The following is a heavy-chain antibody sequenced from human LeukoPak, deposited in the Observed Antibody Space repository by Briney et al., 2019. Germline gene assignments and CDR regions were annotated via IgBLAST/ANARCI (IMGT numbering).Heavy chain of an antibody. CDR3: AKDVSWTGTFADN. J-gene: IGHJ4*02. CDR2: ISGSGGST. D-gene: IGHD1-1*01. Sequence: GGSLRLSCAASGFTFISNAMSWVRQAPAKGLEWVSAISGSGGSTYYADSVKGRFTISRDNSKNTLYLQMNSLRAEDTAVYYCAKDVSWTGTFADNWGQGTLVIVSS. V-gene: IGHV3-23*01. CDR1: GFTFISNA.